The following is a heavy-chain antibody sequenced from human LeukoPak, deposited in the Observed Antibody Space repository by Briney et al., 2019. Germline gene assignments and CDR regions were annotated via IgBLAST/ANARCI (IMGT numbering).Heavy chain of an antibody. J-gene: IGHJ4*02. D-gene: IGHD5-24*01. CDR3: AGGGTLGQFDYFDY. Sequence: SVKVSCKASGGTFSSYAISWVRQAPGQGLEWMGRIIPIFGTANYAQKFQGRVTITTDESTSTAYMELSSLRSEDTAAYYCAGGGTLGQFDYFDYWGQGTLVTVSS. CDR1: GGTFSSYA. CDR2: IIPIFGTA. V-gene: IGHV1-69*05.